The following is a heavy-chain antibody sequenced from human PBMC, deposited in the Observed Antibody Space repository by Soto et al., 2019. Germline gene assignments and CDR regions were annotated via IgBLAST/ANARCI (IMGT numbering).Heavy chain of an antibody. J-gene: IGHJ6*03. D-gene: IGHD4-4*01. CDR2: INPNSGGT. V-gene: IGHV1-2*04. CDR3: ARAVNDSSNYRVPYYMDV. Sequence: ASVKVSCKASGYTFTGYYMHWVRQAPGQGLEWMGWINPNSGGTNYAQKFQGWVTMTRDTSISTAYMELSRLRSDDTAVYYCARAVNDSSNYRVPYYMDVWGTGTPVTVSS. CDR1: GYTFTGYY.